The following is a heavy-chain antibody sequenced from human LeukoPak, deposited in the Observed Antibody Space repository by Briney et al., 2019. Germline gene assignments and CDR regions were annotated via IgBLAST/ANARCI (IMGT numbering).Heavy chain of an antibody. D-gene: IGHD3-16*01. J-gene: IGHJ4*02. CDR1: GYSISSGYY. CDR2: IWRSGAT. CDR3: AQQSLRSPDY. Sequence: PSETLSLTCVVSGYSISSGYYWGWIRQPPGKGLEWIGSIWRSGATYYNPSFKSRVTISVDTSKNQFPLRLSSVTAADTAVYYCAQQSLRSPDYWGQGTLVTVSS. V-gene: IGHV4-38-2*01.